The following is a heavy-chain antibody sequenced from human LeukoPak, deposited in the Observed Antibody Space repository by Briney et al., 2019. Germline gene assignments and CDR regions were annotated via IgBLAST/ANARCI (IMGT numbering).Heavy chain of an antibody. V-gene: IGHV3-23*01. J-gene: IGHJ4*02. CDR2: ISGSGGST. Sequence: PGGSLRLSCAASGFTFSGYEMSWVRQAPGKGLEWVSAISGSGGSTYYADSVKGRFTISRDNSKNTLYLQMNSLRPEDTAVYYCAKLVATDYYDSSGPDYWGQGTLVTVSS. D-gene: IGHD3-22*01. CDR3: AKLVATDYYDSSGPDY. CDR1: GFTFSGYE.